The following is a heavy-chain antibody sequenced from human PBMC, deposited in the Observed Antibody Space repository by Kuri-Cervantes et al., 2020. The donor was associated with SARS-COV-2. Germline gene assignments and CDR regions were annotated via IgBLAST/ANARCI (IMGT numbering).Heavy chain of an antibody. CDR2: ISYDGSDK. Sequence: GESLKISCAASGFTFSNYAIHWVRQAPGKGLEWVALISYDGSDKNYADSVKGRFTISRDNSKNTLYLQMNSLRAEDTAVYYCARDLGGYFDYWGQGTLVTVSS. D-gene: IGHD3-16*01. V-gene: IGHV3-30*01. CDR3: ARDLGGYFDY. J-gene: IGHJ4*02. CDR1: GFTFSNYA.